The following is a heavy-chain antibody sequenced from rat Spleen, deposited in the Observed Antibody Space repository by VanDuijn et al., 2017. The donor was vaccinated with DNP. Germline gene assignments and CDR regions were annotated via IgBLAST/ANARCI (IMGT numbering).Heavy chain of an antibody. CDR1: GYSITSNY. D-gene: IGHD1-11*01. CDR2: ISYSGTT. CDR3: ARWRIGPHYFDY. Sequence: EVQLQESGPGLLKPSQSLSLTCSVTGYSITSNYWGWIREFPGNKMQYIGHISYSGTTNYNPSLKSRISITRDTSKNQFFLHLHSVTTEDTATFYCARWRIGPHYFDYWGQGVMVTVSS. J-gene: IGHJ2*01. V-gene: IGHV3-1*01.